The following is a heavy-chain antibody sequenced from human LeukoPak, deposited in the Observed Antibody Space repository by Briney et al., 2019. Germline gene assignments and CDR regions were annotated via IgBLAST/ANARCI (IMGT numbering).Heavy chain of an antibody. Sequence: GGSLRLSCAASGLTFSTYWMAWVRQAPGKGLEWVANIKEDESAKHQADSVKGRFTISRVNAQNSVYLQMSSLRGEDTAVYYCARDVGGSLDYWGQGTLVTVSS. CDR3: ARDVGGSLDY. J-gene: IGHJ4*02. CDR2: IKEDESAK. CDR1: GLTFSTYW. D-gene: IGHD1-26*01. V-gene: IGHV3-7*01.